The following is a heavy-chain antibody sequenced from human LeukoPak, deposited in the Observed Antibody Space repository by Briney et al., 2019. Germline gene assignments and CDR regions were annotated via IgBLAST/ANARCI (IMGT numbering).Heavy chain of an antibody. V-gene: IGHV1-69*06. D-gene: IGHD1-26*01. CDR3: ARDSSGSYETYYFDY. CDR1: GGTFSSYA. Sequence: SVKVSCKASGGTFSSYAISWVRQAPGQGLEWMGGIIPIFGTANYAQKFQGRVTITADKSTSTAYMELSSLRSEDTAVYYCARDSSGSYETYYFDYWGQGTLVTVSS. CDR2: IIPIFGTA. J-gene: IGHJ4*02.